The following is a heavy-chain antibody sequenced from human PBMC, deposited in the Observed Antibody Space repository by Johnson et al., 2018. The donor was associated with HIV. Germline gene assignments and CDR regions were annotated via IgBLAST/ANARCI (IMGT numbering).Heavy chain of an antibody. D-gene: IGHD6-6*01. V-gene: IGHV3-23*04. CDR2: IAASGDST. J-gene: IGHJ3*02. CDR3: AREIIAARPSAFDI. Sequence: VQLVESGGGVVRPGGSLRLSCAASGFTFDDYGMSWVRQVPGKGLEWVSLIAASGDSTYYADSVRGRFAISRDNSKNTLYLQMNSLRAEDTAVYYCAREIIAARPSAFDIWGQGTMVTVSS. CDR1: GFTFDDYG.